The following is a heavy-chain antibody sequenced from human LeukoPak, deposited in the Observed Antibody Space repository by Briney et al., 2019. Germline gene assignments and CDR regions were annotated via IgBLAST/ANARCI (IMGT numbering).Heavy chain of an antibody. V-gene: IGHV3-23*01. J-gene: IGHJ4*02. CDR3: AKAGRGWYFFDY. D-gene: IGHD6-19*01. CDR1: GFTFSSFA. Sequence: PGGSLRLSCAASGFTFSSFALSWVRQAPGKGLEWVSIISVSGGTTYYADSVKGRFTISRDNSKNTLYLQMNSLRAEDTAIYYCAKAGRGWYFFDYWGQGALVTVSS. CDR2: ISVSGGTT.